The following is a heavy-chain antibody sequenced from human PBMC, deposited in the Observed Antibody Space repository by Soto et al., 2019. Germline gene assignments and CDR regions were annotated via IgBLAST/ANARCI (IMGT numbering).Heavy chain of an antibody. Sequence: SETLSLTCSVSGGSIRRSDSCWTWVRQGPGKGLEWIAYISDSGRTDYNPSLESRATISIDTSKNVFFLNLSSVTAADTAVYFCARHDYGESGIDYWGQGTLVTVSS. V-gene: IGHV4-31*03. CDR1: GGSIRRSDSC. CDR3: ARHDYGESGIDY. CDR2: ISDSGRT. J-gene: IGHJ4*02. D-gene: IGHD4-17*01.